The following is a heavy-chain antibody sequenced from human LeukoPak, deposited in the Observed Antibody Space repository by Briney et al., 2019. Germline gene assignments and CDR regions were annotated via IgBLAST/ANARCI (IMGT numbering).Heavy chain of an antibody. V-gene: IGHV4-4*07. CDR2: ISSSGST. Sequence: SETLSLTCTVSGGSIDTYYWSWIRQPAGKGLEWVGRISSSGSTNYNPSLTSRVTMSVDTYNNQFSLKVTSVTAADTAVYYCARYAVAGSNLYFDYWGQRTLVTVSS. CDR3: ARYAVAGSNLYFDY. J-gene: IGHJ4*02. D-gene: IGHD6-19*01. CDR1: GGSIDTYY.